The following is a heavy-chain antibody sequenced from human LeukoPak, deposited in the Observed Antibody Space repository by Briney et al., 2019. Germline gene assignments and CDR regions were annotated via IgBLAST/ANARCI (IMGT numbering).Heavy chain of an antibody. D-gene: IGHD6-19*01. J-gene: IGHJ6*02. V-gene: IGHV3-66*01. CDR1: GFIASTSD. CDR2: IYIGGNT. CDR3: ARGAGTYNYYAMDV. Sequence: GGSLRLSCAASGFIASTSDMNWVRQAPGRGLEWISGIYIGGNTVSADFVKGRFTISRDSSMNTLYLQMDSLRPEDTALYYCARGAGTYNYYAMDVWGQGTTVTVSS.